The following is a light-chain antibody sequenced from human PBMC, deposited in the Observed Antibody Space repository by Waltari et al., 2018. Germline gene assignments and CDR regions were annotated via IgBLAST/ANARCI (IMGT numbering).Light chain of an antibody. V-gene: IGLV2-14*01. J-gene: IGLJ1*01. CDR3: DSYTSTSSLPYV. CDR1: SSDVGGYKY. Sequence: QSALTQPASVSGSPGQSITISCIGTSSDVGGYKYVSWYQQYPGKAPKLLIYEVNNRPSGVSNRLSGSKSGTPASLTISGLQPEDEAAYLCDSYTSTSSLPYVFGTGTKVTVL. CDR2: EVN.